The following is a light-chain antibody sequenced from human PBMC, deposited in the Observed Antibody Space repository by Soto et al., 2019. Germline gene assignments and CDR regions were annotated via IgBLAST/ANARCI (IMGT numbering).Light chain of an antibody. V-gene: IGKV3-15*01. Sequence: EIVMTHSPATLAVSPGEGAARSCRASQSVSSNLAWYQQKPGQAPRLLIYGASTRATGIPARFSGSGSGTEFTLTISSLQSEDFAVYYCQQHNNWPPITFGQGTRLEIK. CDR3: QQHNNWPPIT. CDR1: QSVSSN. CDR2: GAS. J-gene: IGKJ5*01.